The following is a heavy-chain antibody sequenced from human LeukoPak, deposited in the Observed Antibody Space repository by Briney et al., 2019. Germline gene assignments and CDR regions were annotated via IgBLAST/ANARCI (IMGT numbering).Heavy chain of an antibody. CDR1: GGTFISYA. CDR3: ARAAPRSRFGVVIQNNWFDP. CDR2: IIPTLGIA. J-gene: IGHJ5*02. V-gene: IGHV1-69*04. D-gene: IGHD3-3*01. Sequence: SVKVSCKASGGTFISYAISWVRQAPGQGLEWMGRIIPTLGIANYAQKFQGRVTITADKSTSTAYMELSSLRSEDTAVYYCARAAPRSRFGVVIQNNWFDPWGQGTLVTVSS.